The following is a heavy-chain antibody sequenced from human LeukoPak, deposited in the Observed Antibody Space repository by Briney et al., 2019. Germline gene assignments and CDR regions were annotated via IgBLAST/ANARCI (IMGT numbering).Heavy chain of an antibody. J-gene: IGHJ4*02. CDR2: ISYDGSNK. CDR1: GFTFSSYG. V-gene: IGHV3-30*18. Sequence: GGSLRLSCAASGFTFSSYGMHWVRQAPGKGLEWVAVISYDGSNKYYADSVKGRFTISRDNSKNTLYLQMNSLRAEDTAVYYCAKGGTYYYGSGSPNPLYYWGQGTLVTVSS. CDR3: AKGGTYYYGSGSPNPLYY. D-gene: IGHD3-10*01.